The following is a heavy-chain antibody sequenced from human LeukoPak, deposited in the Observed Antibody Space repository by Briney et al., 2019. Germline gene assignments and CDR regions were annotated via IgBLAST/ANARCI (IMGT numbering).Heavy chain of an antibody. Sequence: GGSLRLSCAASGFTFSNFPMSWVRQAPGEGLEWVSGISGNDFTTYYADSVKGRFTISRDNSKNTVYLQMNSLRAEDTAVYYCAKVVGAATFDYWGQGTLVTVSS. CDR3: AKVVGAATFDY. J-gene: IGHJ4*02. D-gene: IGHD6-13*01. CDR2: ISGNDFTT. CDR1: GFTFSNFP. V-gene: IGHV3-23*01.